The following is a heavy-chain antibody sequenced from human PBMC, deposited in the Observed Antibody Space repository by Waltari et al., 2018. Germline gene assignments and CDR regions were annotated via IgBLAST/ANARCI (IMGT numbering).Heavy chain of an antibody. V-gene: IGHV3-30-3*01. CDR3: ARGLKSGSYQGTFDY. D-gene: IGHD1-26*01. Sequence: QVQLVESGGRVVRPGRSLRLPWAASAFTSCSYAMPWLRQAPGKGLEWVAVISYDGSNKYYADSVKGRFTISRDNSKNTLYLQMNSLRAEDTAVYYCARGLKSGSYQGTFDYWGQGTLVTVSS. CDR1: AFTSCSYA. CDR2: ISYDGSNK. J-gene: IGHJ4*02.